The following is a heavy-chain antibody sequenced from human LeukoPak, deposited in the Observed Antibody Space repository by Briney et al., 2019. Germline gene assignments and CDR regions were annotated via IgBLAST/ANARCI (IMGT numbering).Heavy chain of an antibody. J-gene: IGHJ5*02. CDR1: GVTFNDYA. V-gene: IGHV3-9*01. CDR3: AKDGLAVPGTGYNWFDP. Sequence: GRSLRLSCAASGVTFNDYAMHWVRQTPGKGLEWVSGISWNSGTVGYADSVKGRFTISRDNAKNSLYLQMNSLRAEDTALYYCAKDGLAVPGTGYNWFDPWGQGTLVTVSS. D-gene: IGHD6-19*01. CDR2: ISWNSGTV.